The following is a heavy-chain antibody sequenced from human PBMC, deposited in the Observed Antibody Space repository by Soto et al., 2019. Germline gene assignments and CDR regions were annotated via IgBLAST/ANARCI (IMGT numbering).Heavy chain of an antibody. D-gene: IGHD3-9*01. CDR3: VNRGPVEETGRGFDF. J-gene: IGHJ4*02. CDR1: GFSLNSRGVG. Sequence: SGPTLVNPTQTLTLTCTFSGFSLNSRGVGVGWVRQPPGKALEWLAIVYWDDDKRYRPSLRSRLSIRKDTPKNQVVLTLTNTEPVDTATYYCVNRGPVEETGRGFDFWGQ. CDR2: VYWDDDK. V-gene: IGHV2-5*02.